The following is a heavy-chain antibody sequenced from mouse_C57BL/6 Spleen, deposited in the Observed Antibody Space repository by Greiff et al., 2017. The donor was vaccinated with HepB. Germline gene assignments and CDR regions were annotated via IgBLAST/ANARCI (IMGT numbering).Heavy chain of an antibody. Sequence: VQLQQSGPELVKPGASVKISCKASGYAFSSSWMNWVKQRPGKGLEWIGRIYPGDGDTNYNGKFKGKATLTADKSSSTAYMQLSSLTSEDSAVYFCATPIYYDYDGFAYWGQRTLVTVSA. CDR1: GYAFSSSW. V-gene: IGHV1-82*01. CDR2: IYPGDGDT. CDR3: ATPIYYDYDGFAY. J-gene: IGHJ3*01. D-gene: IGHD2-4*01.